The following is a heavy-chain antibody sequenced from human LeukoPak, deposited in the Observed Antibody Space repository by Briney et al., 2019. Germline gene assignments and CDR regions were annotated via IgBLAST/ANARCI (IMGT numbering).Heavy chain of an antibody. CDR1: GASISSDY. V-gene: IGHV4-4*09. CDR3: ARHFPYCGGDCPYYYMDV. J-gene: IGHJ6*03. D-gene: IGHD2-21*02. Sequence: PSETLSLTCSVSGASISSDYWSWIRQPPGKGLEWIGNIYSSETTKYNPSVRSRATISGDTSKNQFSLKLSSLSAADTAVYYCARHFPYCGGDCPYYYMDVWGKGTTVTVSS. CDR2: IYSSETT.